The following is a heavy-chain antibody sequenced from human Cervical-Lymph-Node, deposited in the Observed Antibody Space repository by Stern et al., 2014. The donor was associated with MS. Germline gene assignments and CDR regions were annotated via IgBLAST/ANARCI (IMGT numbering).Heavy chain of an antibody. CDR3: ARDRGSHSDY. CDR1: GYSFTAYF. D-gene: IGHD1-26*01. Sequence: VQLVGSGAEVKKPGASVKVSCKASGYSFTAYFIHWVRQAPGQGPEWMGWISTATGGANYAQRFQGRDTMTRDTSISTTYMELSRLRSDDTAVYYCARDRGSHSDYWGQGTLVTVSS. CDR2: ISTATGGA. J-gene: IGHJ4*02. V-gene: IGHV1-2*02.